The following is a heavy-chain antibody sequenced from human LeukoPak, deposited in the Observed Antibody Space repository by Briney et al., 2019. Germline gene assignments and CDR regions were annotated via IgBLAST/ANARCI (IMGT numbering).Heavy chain of an antibody. CDR1: GSTFGNYY. V-gene: IGHV3-23*01. D-gene: IGHD3-3*01. CDR3: AKNDFWSGFADV. J-gene: IGHJ6*02. Sequence: GGSLRLSCAASGSTFGNYYMSWVRQAPGKGLEWVSAITGRGDFTYYADSVKGRFTISRDNFDNTLYLQMNSLRADDTALYYCAKNDFWSGFADVWGQGTTVIVSS. CDR2: ITGRGDFT.